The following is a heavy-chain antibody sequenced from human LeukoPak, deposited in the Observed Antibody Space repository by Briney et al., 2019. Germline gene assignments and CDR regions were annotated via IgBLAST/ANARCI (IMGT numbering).Heavy chain of an antibody. CDR1: GFTFSNYW. CDR2: IYVDGRTT. Sequence: GGSLRLSCVASGFTFSNYWMHWVRQPPGKGLVWVSRIYVDGRTTNYADSVKGRFTISRDNAKNTVYLEMNSLSVEDTATHYCIRDFRSADLWGQGTLVTVTS. V-gene: IGHV3-74*01. J-gene: IGHJ5*02. CDR3: IRDFRSADL.